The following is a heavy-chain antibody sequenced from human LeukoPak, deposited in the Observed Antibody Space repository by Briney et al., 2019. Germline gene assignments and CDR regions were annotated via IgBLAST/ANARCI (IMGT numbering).Heavy chain of an antibody. CDR2: IWYDGSNK. V-gene: IGHV3-33*01. CDR1: GFTFSSYG. D-gene: IGHD4-17*01. J-gene: IGHJ4*02. CDR3: ARDGRYGDYVFDY. Sequence: GGSLRLSCAASGFTFSSYGMHWVRQAPGKGLEWVAVIWYDGSNKYYADSVKGRFTISRDNSKNTLYLQMNSLRAEDTAVYYCARDGRYGDYVFDYWAREPWSPSPQ.